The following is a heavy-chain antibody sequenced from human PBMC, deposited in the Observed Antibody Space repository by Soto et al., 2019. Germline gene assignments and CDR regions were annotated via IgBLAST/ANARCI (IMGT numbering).Heavy chain of an antibody. CDR3: ARGGDYYDSSGYYFPPLYNWFDP. Sequence: PSQTLSLTCAISGDSVSSNSAAWNWIRQSPSRGLEWLGRTYYRSKWYNDYAVSVKSRITINPDTSKNQFSLQLNSVTPEDTAVYYCARGGDYYDSSGYYFPPLYNWFDPWGQGTLVTVSS. CDR1: GDSVSSNSAA. CDR2: TYYRSKWYN. V-gene: IGHV6-1*01. J-gene: IGHJ5*02. D-gene: IGHD3-22*01.